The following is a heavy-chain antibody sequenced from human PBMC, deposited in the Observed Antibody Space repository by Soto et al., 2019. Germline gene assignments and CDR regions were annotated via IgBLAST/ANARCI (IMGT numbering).Heavy chain of an antibody. Sequence: EVQLLESGGRLVRPGGSLRLACSASGFTFSDYAMTWVRQAPGKGLDWLSTTSVSGADKYYADSVKGRFSISRDNSKNTLYLQMNSLRAEDTAIYYCAKPEVANIVFSGLDVWGQGTPVTVSS. D-gene: IGHD5-12*01. CDR1: GFTFSDYA. CDR2: TSVSGADK. V-gene: IGHV3-23*01. CDR3: AKPEVANIVFSGLDV. J-gene: IGHJ6*02.